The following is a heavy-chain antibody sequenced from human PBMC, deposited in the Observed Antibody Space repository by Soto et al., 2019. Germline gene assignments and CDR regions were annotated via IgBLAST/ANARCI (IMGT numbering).Heavy chain of an antibody. Sequence: QVQLQESGPGLVKPSQTLSLTCTVSGGSISTGGYYWTRTRQHPGKGLEWIGYIYYSGSTYYNPSLKSRVTISVDTSKNQFSLKLSSVTAADTAVYYCARGLSVTLFDNWGQGTLVTVSS. CDR3: ARGLSVTLFDN. J-gene: IGHJ4*02. CDR2: IYYSGST. CDR1: GGSISTGGYY. D-gene: IGHD4-17*01. V-gene: IGHV4-31*03.